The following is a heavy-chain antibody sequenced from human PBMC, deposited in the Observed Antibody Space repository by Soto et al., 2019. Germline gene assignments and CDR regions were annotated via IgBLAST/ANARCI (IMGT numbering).Heavy chain of an antibody. D-gene: IGHD2-2*01. CDR2: IWYDGSNK. CDR3: AREPGSLPAAYYYYGMDV. Sequence: GGSLRLSCAASGFTFSSYGMHWVRQAPGKGLEWVAVIWYDGSNKYYADSVKGRFTISRDNSKNALYLQMNSLRAEDTAVYYCAREPGSLPAAYYYYGMDVWGQGTTVTV. J-gene: IGHJ6*02. CDR1: GFTFSSYG. V-gene: IGHV3-33*01.